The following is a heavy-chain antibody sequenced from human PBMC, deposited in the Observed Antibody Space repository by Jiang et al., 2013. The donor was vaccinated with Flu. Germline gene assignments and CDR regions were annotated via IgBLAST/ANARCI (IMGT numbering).Heavy chain of an antibody. D-gene: IGHD4-11*01. CDR2: IYHSGTT. CDR3: ARQKTTENTSFFDY. J-gene: IGHJ4*02. CDR1: GDSIRSNGNF. V-gene: IGHV4-31*03. Sequence: GPGLVKPSQTLSLTCTVSGDSIRSNGNFWGWIRQHPEKGLEWIGYIYHSGTTYYHPSLKSRSSISIDMSKNQFSLRLSSVTAADTAVYYCARQKTTENTSFFDYWGQGNPGHRLL.